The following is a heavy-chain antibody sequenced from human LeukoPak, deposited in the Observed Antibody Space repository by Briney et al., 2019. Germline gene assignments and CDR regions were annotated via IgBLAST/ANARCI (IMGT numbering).Heavy chain of an antibody. J-gene: IGHJ4*02. V-gene: IGHV3-21*01. CDR3: ARDSSGWPNFDY. CDR2: ISSSSSYI. Sequence: PGGSLRLSCAASGFTFSSYSMNWVRQAPGKGLEWASSISSSSSYIYYADSVKGRFTISRDNAKNSLYLQMNNLRAEDTAVYYCARDSSGWPNFDYWGQGTLVTVSS. CDR1: GFTFSSYS. D-gene: IGHD6-19*01.